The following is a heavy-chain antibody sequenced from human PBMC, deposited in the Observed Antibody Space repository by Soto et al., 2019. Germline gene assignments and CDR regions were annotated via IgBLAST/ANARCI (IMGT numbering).Heavy chain of an antibody. Sequence: ASVKVSCKVSGYTLTELSMHWVRQAPGKGLEWMGGFDPEDGETIYAQKFQGRVTMTEDTSTDTAYMELSSLRSEDTAVYYCATATYSSYEGTFDYWGQGTLVPVSS. J-gene: IGHJ4*02. CDR2: FDPEDGET. CDR1: GYTLTELS. D-gene: IGHD5-12*01. CDR3: ATATYSSYEGTFDY. V-gene: IGHV1-24*01.